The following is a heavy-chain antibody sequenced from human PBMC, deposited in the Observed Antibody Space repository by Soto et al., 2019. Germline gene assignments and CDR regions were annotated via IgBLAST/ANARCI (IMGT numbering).Heavy chain of an antibody. CDR3: ARMCNYYDSSGYYPT. CDR2: IFSNDEK. Sequence: SGPTLVNPTETLTLTCTVSGFSLSNARMGVSWIRQPPGKALEWLAHIFSNDEKSYSTSLKSRLTISKDTSKSQVVLTMTNMDPVDTATYYCARMCNYYDSSGYYPTWGQGTLVT. J-gene: IGHJ5*02. CDR1: GFSLSNARMG. V-gene: IGHV2-26*01. D-gene: IGHD3-22*01.